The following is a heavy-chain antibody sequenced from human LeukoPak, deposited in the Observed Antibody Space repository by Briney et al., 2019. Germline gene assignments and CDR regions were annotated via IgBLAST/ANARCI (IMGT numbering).Heavy chain of an antibody. D-gene: IGHD3-9*01. CDR3: ARDHDDILTGLNY. Sequence: SVKVSCKASGGTFSSYAISWVRQAPGQGLEWMGRIIPILGIANYAQKFQGRVTITADESTSTAYMELSSLRSEDTAVYYCARDHDDILTGLNYWGQGTLVTVSS. J-gene: IGHJ4*02. V-gene: IGHV1-69*04. CDR1: GGTFSSYA. CDR2: IIPILGIA.